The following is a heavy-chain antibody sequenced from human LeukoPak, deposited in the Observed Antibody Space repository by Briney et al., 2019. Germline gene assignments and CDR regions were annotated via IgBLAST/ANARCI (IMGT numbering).Heavy chain of an antibody. Sequence: ASVKVSCKXSGYTFTSYGISWVRQAPGQGLEWMGGISAYNGNTNYAQKLQGRVTMTTDTSTSTAYMELRSLRSDDTAVYYCARDRVYYDFWSGYPVGYFDYWGQGTLVTVSS. J-gene: IGHJ4*02. CDR3: ARDRVYYDFWSGYPVGYFDY. CDR2: ISAYNGNT. CDR1: GYTFTSYG. D-gene: IGHD3-3*01. V-gene: IGHV1-18*01.